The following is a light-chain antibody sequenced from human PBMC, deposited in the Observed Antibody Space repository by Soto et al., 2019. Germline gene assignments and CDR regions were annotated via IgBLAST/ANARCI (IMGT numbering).Light chain of an antibody. CDR2: GDN. Sequence: QAVVSQPPSVSGAPGQRMTISCTGSSCNIGANYDVHWYRQVPGTAPKLLMSGDNNRPSGVADRFSGSKSGTSASLAITRLQAEDGADYYCQSYDSSLNRVFGTGTKVTVL. CDR1: SCNIGANYD. V-gene: IGLV1-40*01. CDR3: QSYDSSLNRV. J-gene: IGLJ1*01.